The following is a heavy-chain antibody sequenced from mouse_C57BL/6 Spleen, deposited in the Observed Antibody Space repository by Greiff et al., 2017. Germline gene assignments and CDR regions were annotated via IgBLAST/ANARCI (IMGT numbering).Heavy chain of an antibody. CDR2: IHPNSGST. CDR3: ARSVVYVVYLDY. V-gene: IGHV1-64*01. D-gene: IGHD1-3*01. CDR1: GYTFTSYW. Sequence: VQLQQPGAELVKPGASVKLSCKASGYTFTSYWMHWVKQRPGQGLEWIGMIHPNSGSTNYHEKFKSKATLTVDKSSSTAYMQLSSLTSEDSAVYCCARSVVYVVYLDYWGQGTTLTVSS. J-gene: IGHJ2*01.